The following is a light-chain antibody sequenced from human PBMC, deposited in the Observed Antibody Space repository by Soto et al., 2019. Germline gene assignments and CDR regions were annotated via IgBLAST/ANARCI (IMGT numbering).Light chain of an antibody. CDR3: QKSYSTPPT. Sequence: DIQITQSPSSLSASVGDRVTITFLASQSISSYLNWYQQKPGKAPKLLIYAASSLQSGVPSRFSGSGSGTDFTLTISSLQPEDFATYYCQKSYSTPPTFGQGTKVDIK. CDR1: QSISSY. CDR2: AAS. V-gene: IGKV1-39*01. J-gene: IGKJ1*01.